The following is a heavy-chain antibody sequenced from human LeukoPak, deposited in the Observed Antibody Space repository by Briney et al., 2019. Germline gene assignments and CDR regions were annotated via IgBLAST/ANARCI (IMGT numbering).Heavy chain of an antibody. CDR1: GGSISSGGYY. Sequence: SETLSLTCTVSGGSISSGGYYWSWIRQHPGKGLEWIGYIYYSGSTYYNPSLKSRVTISVDTSKNQFSLKLSSVTAADTAVHYCARDRRGYSGYDYFDYWGQGTLVTVSS. D-gene: IGHD5-12*01. CDR2: IYYSGST. CDR3: ARDRRGYSGYDYFDY. J-gene: IGHJ4*02. V-gene: IGHV4-31*03.